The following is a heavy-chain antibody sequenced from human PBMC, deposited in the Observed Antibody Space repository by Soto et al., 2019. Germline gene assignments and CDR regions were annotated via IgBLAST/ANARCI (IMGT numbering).Heavy chain of an antibody. V-gene: IGHV3-23*01. D-gene: IGHD3-10*01. J-gene: IGHJ4*02. CDR1: GFSFIKYA. Sequence: PGGSLRLPCAASGFSFIKYAMSWVRQAPGKGLEWVSGLSGSGGSTSSADSVKGRFAISRDNSRNTLYLQMNSLRDGDTAIYYCARGFSAGKGSPPDYWGQGTLVTVSS. CDR3: ARGFSAGKGSPPDY. CDR2: LSGSGGST.